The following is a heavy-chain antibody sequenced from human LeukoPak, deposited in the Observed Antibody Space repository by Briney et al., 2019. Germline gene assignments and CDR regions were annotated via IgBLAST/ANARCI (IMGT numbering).Heavy chain of an antibody. D-gene: IGHD3-22*01. V-gene: IGHV4-39*01. CDR3: ARTLRGLLPRTC. Sequence: PGGSLRLFCAASGFTFSKYWMSWLRQPPGKGLAWVGSIYYTGSTNYNQSLKRRVTISVDTSKKQFSLTETSVTAGHTSGYFCARTLRGLLPRTCWGQGTLVTVSS. J-gene: IGHJ4*02. CDR2: IYYTGST. CDR1: GFTFSKYW.